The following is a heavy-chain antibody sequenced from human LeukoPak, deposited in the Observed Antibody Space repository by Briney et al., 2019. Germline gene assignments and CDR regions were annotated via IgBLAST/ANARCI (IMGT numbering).Heavy chain of an antibody. D-gene: IGHD6-13*01. CDR3: ARGYPGIAAAGYFDY. CDR2: IYHSGST. V-gene: IGHV4-38-2*02. Sequence: SETLSLTCTVSGYSISSGYYWGWIRQPPGKGLECIGSIYHSGSTYYNPSLKSRVTISVDTSKNQFSLKLSSVTAADTAVYYCARGYPGIAAAGYFDYWGQGTLVTVSS. J-gene: IGHJ4*02. CDR1: GYSISSGYY.